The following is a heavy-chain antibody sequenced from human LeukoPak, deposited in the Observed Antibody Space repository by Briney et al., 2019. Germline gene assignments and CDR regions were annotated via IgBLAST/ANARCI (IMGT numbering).Heavy chain of an antibody. CDR2: INPNSGGT. Sequence: GASVKVSCKASGFTFTGYFIHWVRQAPGQGLEWMGWINPNSGGTNYAQKFQGRVTMTRDTSISTAYMELSRLRSDDTAVHYCARENTGSSGWPGHYFDYWGQGTLVTVSS. CDR3: ARENTGSSGWPGHYFDY. D-gene: IGHD6-19*01. V-gene: IGHV1-2*02. J-gene: IGHJ4*02. CDR1: GFTFTGYF.